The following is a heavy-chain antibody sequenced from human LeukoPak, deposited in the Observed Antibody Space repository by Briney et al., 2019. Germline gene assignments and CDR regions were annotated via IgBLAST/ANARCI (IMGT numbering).Heavy chain of an antibody. J-gene: IGHJ5*02. D-gene: IGHD6-19*01. CDR2: ISASGGDT. Sequence: GGSLRLSCAASGFTFSGYAMSWVRQAPGKGLEWVSSISASGGDTYYADSVKGRFTIYRDNSRNTLYLQLHSLRAEDTAIYCCARAGANWFDPWGQGSLVTVSS. CDR3: ARAGANWFDP. V-gene: IGHV3-23*01. CDR1: GFTFSGYA.